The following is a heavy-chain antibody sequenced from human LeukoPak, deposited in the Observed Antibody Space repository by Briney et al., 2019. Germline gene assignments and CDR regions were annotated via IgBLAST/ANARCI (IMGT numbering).Heavy chain of an antibody. J-gene: IGHJ4*02. CDR2: IYHSGST. CDR1: GYSIISYYY. CDR3: ATVRIGEIDY. D-gene: IGHD3-3*01. Sequence: PAGTLCLTCTVSGYSIISYYYCDLIRQPPRKRLEWIGSIYHSGSTNYNPSLKSRVTISVDTSKNQFSLKLSSVTAADTAVYYCATVRIGEIDYWGQGTLVTVSS. V-gene: IGHV4-38-2*02.